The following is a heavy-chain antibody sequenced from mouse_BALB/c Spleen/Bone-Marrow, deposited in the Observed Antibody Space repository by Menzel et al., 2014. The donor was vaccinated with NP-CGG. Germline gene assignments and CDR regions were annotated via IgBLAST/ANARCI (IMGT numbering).Heavy chain of an antibody. J-gene: IGHJ3*01. Sequence: VQLQQSGAELVRPGALVKLSCKASGFNIKDYYMHWVKQRPEQGLEWIGWIDPENGNTIYDPKFQGKASITADTSSNTAYRQLSSLTSEDTAVYYCAGGNYRFAYWGQGTLVTVSA. CDR1: GFNIKDYY. CDR3: AGGNYRFAY. CDR2: IDPENGNT. V-gene: IGHV14-1*02. D-gene: IGHD2-1*01.